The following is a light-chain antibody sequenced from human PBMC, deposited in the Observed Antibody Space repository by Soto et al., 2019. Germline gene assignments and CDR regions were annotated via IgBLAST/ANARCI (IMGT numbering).Light chain of an antibody. CDR1: VIGSIS. CDR2: DVS. Sequence: SYELTQPPSLSVAPGQTASITCGGNVIGSISVHWYQQKPGQAPVLVVFDVSDRPSGIPEHFSGSNSRNTATLTISRVEAGDEADYYGQVWDSSSDHVIFGGVTKLTVL. V-gene: IGLV3-21*02. J-gene: IGLJ2*01. CDR3: QVWDSSSDHVI.